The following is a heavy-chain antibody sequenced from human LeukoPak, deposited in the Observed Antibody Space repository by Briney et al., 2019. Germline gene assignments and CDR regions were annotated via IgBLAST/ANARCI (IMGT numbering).Heavy chain of an antibody. V-gene: IGHV4-59*01. Sequence: PSETLSPTCAVSGGSIRSYYWSWIRQPPGKGLEWIGYIYYSGSTNYNPSLKSRVTISVDTSKNQFSLKLNSVTAADTAVYYCARDREASAGYDAFDIWGQGTMVTVSS. CDR2: IYYSGST. CDR3: ARDREASAGYDAFDI. CDR1: GGSIRSYY. D-gene: IGHD6-13*01. J-gene: IGHJ3*02.